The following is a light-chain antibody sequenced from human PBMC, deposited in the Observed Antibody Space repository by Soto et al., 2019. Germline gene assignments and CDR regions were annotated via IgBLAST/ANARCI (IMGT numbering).Light chain of an antibody. CDR3: QQCNNWPYT. CDR2: DAS. CDR1: QTVYSY. Sequence: EIVLTQSPATLSLSPGERATLPCRASQTVYSYLAWYQQKPGQAPRLLIYDASNRATGIPARFSGSGSGTDFILTISSLEPEDFAVYYCQQCNNWPYTFGQGTKLEIK. V-gene: IGKV3-11*01. J-gene: IGKJ2*01.